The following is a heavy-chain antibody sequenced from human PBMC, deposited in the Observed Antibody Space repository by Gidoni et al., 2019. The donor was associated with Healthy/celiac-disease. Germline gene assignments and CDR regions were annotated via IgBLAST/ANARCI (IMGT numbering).Heavy chain of an antibody. V-gene: IGHV6-1*01. CDR1: GASVSSNSAA. CDR3: ARVVEYDYGDYALFDY. J-gene: IGHJ4*02. CDR2: TYYGSKWYN. D-gene: IGHD4-17*01. Sequence: QVQLQQSAPGLVKPSQPLSLTFAISGASVSSNSAAWNWIMQSPARGLEWLGRTYYGSKWYNDYAVSVKSRITINPDTSKNQFSLQLNSVTPEDTAVYYCARVVEYDYGDYALFDYWGQGTLVTVSS.